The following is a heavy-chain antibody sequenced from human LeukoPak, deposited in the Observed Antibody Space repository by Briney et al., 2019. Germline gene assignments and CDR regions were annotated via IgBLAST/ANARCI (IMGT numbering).Heavy chain of an antibody. CDR1: GFTFSSYS. CDR3: ARAPSSSALNDY. D-gene: IGHD6-6*01. J-gene: IGHJ4*02. Sequence: GGSLRLSCAASGFTFSSYSMNWVRQTPGKGLEWVSSISSSSSYIYYADSVKGRFTISRDNAKNSLYLQMNSLRAEDTAVYYCARAPSSSALNDYWGQGTLVTVSS. CDR2: ISSSSSYI. V-gene: IGHV3-21*01.